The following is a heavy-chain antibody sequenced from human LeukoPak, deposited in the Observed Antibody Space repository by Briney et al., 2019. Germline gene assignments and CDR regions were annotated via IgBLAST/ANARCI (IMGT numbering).Heavy chain of an antibody. V-gene: IGHV1-69*06. Sequence: SVKVSCKASGCTFSSYDISWVRQAPGQGLEWMGGIMPMFGKANYAQKFQGRVTTTADKATSTAYMELSSLRSEDTAVYYCAGGRTDIVVVPATLRNYYFDYWGQGTLVTVSS. CDR1: GCTFSSYD. CDR3: AGGRTDIVVVPATLRNYYFDY. CDR2: IMPMFGKA. J-gene: IGHJ4*02. D-gene: IGHD2-2*01.